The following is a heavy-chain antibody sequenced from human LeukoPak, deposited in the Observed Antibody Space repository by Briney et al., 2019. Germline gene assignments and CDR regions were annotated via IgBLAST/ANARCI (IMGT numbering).Heavy chain of an antibody. CDR2: ISYDGSNK. CDR1: GFTFSSYA. J-gene: IGHJ4*02. D-gene: IGHD3-22*01. V-gene: IGHV3-30-3*01. Sequence: GGSLRLSCAASGFTFSSYAMHWVRQAPGKGLEWVAVISYDGSNKYYADSVRGRFTISRDNSKNTLYLQMNSLRAEDTAVYYCARSYDSSGYPFHFDCWGQGTLVTVSS. CDR3: ARSYDSSGYPFHFDC.